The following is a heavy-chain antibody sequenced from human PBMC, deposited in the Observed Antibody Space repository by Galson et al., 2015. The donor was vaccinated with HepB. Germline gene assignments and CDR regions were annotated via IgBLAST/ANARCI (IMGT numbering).Heavy chain of an antibody. Sequence: SLRLSCAASGFTFSSYSMNWVRQAPGKGLEWVSSISSSSSYIYYADSVKGRFTISRDNAKNSLYLQMNSLRAEDTAVYYCARAEEGFGGADAFDIWGQGTMVTVSS. D-gene: IGHD3-10*01. J-gene: IGHJ3*02. CDR2: ISSSSSYI. CDR3: ARAEEGFGGADAFDI. V-gene: IGHV3-21*01. CDR1: GFTFSSYS.